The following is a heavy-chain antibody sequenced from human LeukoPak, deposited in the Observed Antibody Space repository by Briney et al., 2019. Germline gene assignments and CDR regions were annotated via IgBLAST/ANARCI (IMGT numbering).Heavy chain of an antibody. D-gene: IGHD5-24*01. CDR3: AREGDGYNSFWLDY. V-gene: IGHV3-7*01. CDR2: IKQDGSEK. J-gene: IGHJ4*02. CDR1: GFTFSSFW. Sequence: GGSLRLSCAASGFTFSSFWMTRVRQAPGKGLEWAANIKQDGSEKYYVDSVKGRFTISRDNAKNSLYLQMNSLRAEDTAVYYCAREGDGYNSFWLDYWGQGTLVTVSS.